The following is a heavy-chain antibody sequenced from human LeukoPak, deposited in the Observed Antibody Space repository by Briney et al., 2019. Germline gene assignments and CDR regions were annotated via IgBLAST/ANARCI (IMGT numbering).Heavy chain of an antibody. CDR3: ARDPYCSGGSCYQA. V-gene: IGHV3-66*01. CDR1: GFTVSSDY. J-gene: IGHJ5*02. Sequence: GGSLGLSCAASGFTVSSDYMSWVRQAPGKGLEWVSVISSGGNTYYADTVKGRFTISRDNSKNTLYLQMHSLRAEDTAVYYCARDPYCSGGSCYQAWGQGTLVTVSS. CDR2: ISSGGNT. D-gene: IGHD2-15*01.